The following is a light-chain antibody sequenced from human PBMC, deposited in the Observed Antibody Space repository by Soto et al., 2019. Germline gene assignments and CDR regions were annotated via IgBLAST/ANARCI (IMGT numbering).Light chain of an antibody. CDR1: SSDVGSYNY. CDR3: TSYAGYNNPVV. V-gene: IGLV2-8*01. Sequence: QSALTQPPSSSGSPGQSVTISCTGTSSDVGSYNYVSWYQQHPDKAPKLMIYEVNKRPSGVPDRFSGSKSGNTASLTVSGLQAEYEAYYYCTSYAGYNNPVVFGGGPKLTVL. J-gene: IGLJ2*01. CDR2: EVN.